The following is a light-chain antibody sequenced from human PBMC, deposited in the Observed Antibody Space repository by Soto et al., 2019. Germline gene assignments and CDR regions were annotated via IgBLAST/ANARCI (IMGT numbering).Light chain of an antibody. V-gene: IGKV1-9*01. CDR2: AAS. CDR3: QQLNSYPPWT. CDR1: QGISSY. Sequence: QLTQSPSSLSASVGDRVTITCRAGQGISSYLAWYQQKPGKAPKLLIYAASTLQSGVPSRFSGSGSGTDFTLTISSLQPEDFATYYCQQLNSYPPWTFGQGTKVEIK. J-gene: IGKJ1*01.